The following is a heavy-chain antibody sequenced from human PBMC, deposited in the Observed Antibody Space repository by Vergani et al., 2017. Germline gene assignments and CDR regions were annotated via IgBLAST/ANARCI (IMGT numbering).Heavy chain of an antibody. CDR3: AKTYYDFSGGMDV. CDR2: IIPILGTA. CDR1: GGTFSSYT. J-gene: IGHJ6*02. Sequence: QVQLVQPGAEVKKPGSSVKVSCKASGGTFSSYTISWVRQAPGQGLEWMGRIIPILGTANYAQKFQGRVTITADESTSTAYMELSSLRSEDTAVYYCAKTYYDFSGGMDVWGQGTTVTVSS. D-gene: IGHD3-3*01. V-gene: IGHV1-69*08.